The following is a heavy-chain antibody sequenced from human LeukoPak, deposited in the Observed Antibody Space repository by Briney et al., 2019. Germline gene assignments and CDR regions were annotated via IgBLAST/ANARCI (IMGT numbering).Heavy chain of an antibody. CDR2: ISPYNGAT. CDR3: ARDSDWNVDY. Sequence: ASVTVSCKASGYTFTTYGITWIRQAPGQGLEWLGWISPYNGATEYAQNLQDRVSMTTDTSMNTAYIEVRSLKSDDTAVYYCARDSDWNVDYWGQGTLVTVSS. D-gene: IGHD1-1*01. J-gene: IGHJ4*02. CDR1: GYTFTTYG. V-gene: IGHV1-18*01.